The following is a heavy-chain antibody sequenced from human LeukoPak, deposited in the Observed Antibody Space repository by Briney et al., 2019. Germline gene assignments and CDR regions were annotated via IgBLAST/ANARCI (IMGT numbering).Heavy chain of an antibody. CDR3: ARLGDYGAFDI. CDR1: GFTFSSYS. V-gene: IGHV3-33*08. D-gene: IGHD4-17*01. J-gene: IGHJ3*02. Sequence: GGSLRLSCAASGFTFSSYSMNWDRQAPGKGLEWVAVIWYDGSNKYYADSVKGRFTISRDNSKNTLYLQMNSLRAEDTAVYYCARLGDYGAFDIWGQGTMVTVSS. CDR2: IWYDGSNK.